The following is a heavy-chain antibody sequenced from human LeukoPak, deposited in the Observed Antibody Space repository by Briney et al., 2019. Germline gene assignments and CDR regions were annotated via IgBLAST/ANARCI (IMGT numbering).Heavy chain of an antibody. CDR1: GFTFNSSP. D-gene: IGHD1-14*01. CDR3: AKVRTYFYHGLDV. J-gene: IGHJ6*02. V-gene: IGHV3-23*01. CDR2: ISASTSGT. Sequence: GGSLRLSCAASGFTFNSSPMTWVRQAPGKGLEWVSGISASTSGTYYADSVKGRFTTSRDNSKDTVFLQMNSLRAEDTAVYYCAKVRTYFYHGLDVWGQGTTVTVSS.